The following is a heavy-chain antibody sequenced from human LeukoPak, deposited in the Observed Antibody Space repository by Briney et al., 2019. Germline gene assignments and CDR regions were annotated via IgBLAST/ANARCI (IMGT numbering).Heavy chain of an antibody. CDR1: GFTFSSYS. Sequence: PGGSLRLSCAASGFTFSSYSMNWVRQAPGKGLEWVSSISSSSSYIYYADSVKGRFTISRDNAKNSLYLQMNSLRAEDTAVYYCAREGWYYYDSSGSKMYYFDYWGQGTLVTVSS. V-gene: IGHV3-21*01. CDR3: AREGWYYYDSSGSKMYYFDY. D-gene: IGHD3-22*01. CDR2: ISSSSSYI. J-gene: IGHJ4*02.